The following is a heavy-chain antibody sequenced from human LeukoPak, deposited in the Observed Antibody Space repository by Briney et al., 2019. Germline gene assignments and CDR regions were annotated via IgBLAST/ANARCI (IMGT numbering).Heavy chain of an antibody. CDR3: AKTSAGIRGGYFDY. D-gene: IGHD3-10*01. Sequence: GGSLRLSCAASGFTFSSYAMSWVRQAPGKGLEWVSLINDSGGNTYYADSGNGRCTISRDNSKNKLFLQMSSLRSEHRTLYYCAKTSAGIRGGYFDYWGQETLVTVSS. CDR1: GFTFSSYA. V-gene: IGHV3-23*01. J-gene: IGHJ4*02. CDR2: INDSGGNT.